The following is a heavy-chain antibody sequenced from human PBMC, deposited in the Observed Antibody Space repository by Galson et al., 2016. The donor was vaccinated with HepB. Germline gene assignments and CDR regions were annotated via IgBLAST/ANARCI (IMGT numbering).Heavy chain of an antibody. CDR1: GFTFSSYG. V-gene: IGHV3-33*06. CDR3: AKGGYFDWFDY. D-gene: IGHD3-9*01. J-gene: IGHJ4*02. Sequence: SLRLSCAASGFTFSSYGMHWVRQAPGKGLEWVAVLWFDGSNKYYADSVKGRFTISRDNSKNTLYLQMNSLRAEDTAVYYCAKGGYFDWFDYWGQGTLATVSS. CDR2: LWFDGSNK.